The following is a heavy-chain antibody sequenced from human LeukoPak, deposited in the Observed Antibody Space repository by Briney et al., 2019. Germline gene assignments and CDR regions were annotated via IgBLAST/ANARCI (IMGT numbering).Heavy chain of an antibody. D-gene: IGHD6-19*01. CDR3: ARGHSSDGTDP. J-gene: IGHJ5*02. V-gene: IGHV4-34*01. CDR2: INHSGST. CDR1: GGSFSGYY. Sequence: SGTLSLTCAVYGGSFSGYYWSWIRQPPGKGLEWIGEINHSGSTNYNPSLKSRVTISVDTSKNQFSLKLSSVTAADTAVYYCARGHSSDGTDPWGQGTLVTVSS.